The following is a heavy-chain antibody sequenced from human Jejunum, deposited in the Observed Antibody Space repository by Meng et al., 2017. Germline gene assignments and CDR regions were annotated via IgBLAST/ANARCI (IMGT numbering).Heavy chain of an antibody. CDR1: GFSFSTYA. CDR3: AKDRAGALADAFDI. Sequence: GGSLRLSCAASGFSFSTYAMSWIRQAPGKGLEWVSVISDSGGRIYYADSVRGRFTISRDNSKSTVYLQMDSLRAEDTAVYYCAKDRAGALADAFDIWGQGAVVTVSS. V-gene: IGHV3-23*01. D-gene: IGHD1-1*01. CDR2: ISDSGGRI. J-gene: IGHJ3*02.